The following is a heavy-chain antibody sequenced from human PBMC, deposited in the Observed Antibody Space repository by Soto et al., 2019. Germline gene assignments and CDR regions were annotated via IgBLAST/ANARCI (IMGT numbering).Heavy chain of an antibody. Sequence: PSATLSLTFAVSGCSISSGGYSWSWLRQPPGKGLEWIGYIYYSGSTYYNPSLKSRVTISVDTSKNQFSLKLSSVTAADTAVYYCARAIRFLEWLSNVNYGMDVWGQGTTVTVSS. CDR1: GCSISSGGYS. CDR3: ARAIRFLEWLSNVNYGMDV. D-gene: IGHD3-3*01. V-gene: IGHV4-30-2*05. J-gene: IGHJ6*02. CDR2: IYYSGST.